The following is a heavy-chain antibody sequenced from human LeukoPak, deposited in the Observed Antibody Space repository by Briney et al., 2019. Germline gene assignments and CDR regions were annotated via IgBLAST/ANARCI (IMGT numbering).Heavy chain of an antibody. J-gene: IGHJ5*02. CDR3: ARASLLGYCSSTSCYKYNWFDH. D-gene: IGHD2-2*02. CDR2: MNPNSGNT. CDR1: GYTFTSYD. Sequence: GASVKVSCKASGYTFTSYDINWVRQATGQGLEWMGWMNPNSGNTGYAQKFQGRVTMTRNTSISTAYMELSSLRSEDTAVYYCARASLLGYCSSTSCYKYNWFDHWGQGTLVTVSS. V-gene: IGHV1-8*01.